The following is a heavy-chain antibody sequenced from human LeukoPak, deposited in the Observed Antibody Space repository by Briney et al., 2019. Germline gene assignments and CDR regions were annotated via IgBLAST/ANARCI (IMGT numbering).Heavy chain of an antibody. CDR3: ARTRWGYYGSVDY. V-gene: IGHV1-2*02. CDR2: INPNSGGT. J-gene: IGHJ4*02. D-gene: IGHD3-10*01. CDR1: GYTFTGYY. Sequence: GASVKVSCKASGYTFTGYYMHWVRQAPGQGLEWMGWINPNSGGTNYAQKFQGRVTMTRDTSISTAYMELSRLRSDDTAVYYCARTRWGYYGSVDYWGQGTLVTVSS.